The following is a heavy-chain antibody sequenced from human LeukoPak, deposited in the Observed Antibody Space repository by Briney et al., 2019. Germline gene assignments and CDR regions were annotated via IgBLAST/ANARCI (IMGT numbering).Heavy chain of an antibody. CDR3: ARPEYRYGYILDY. CDR2: IKPDSGAT. V-gene: IGHV1-2*02. J-gene: IGHJ4*02. CDR1: GYTFTGHY. Sequence: AASVKVSCKASGYTFTGHYIHWVRQAPGQGLEWMGWIKPDSGATHYAQKLQGRVTMTRDTSISTAHMELNRLTSDDTAVYYCARPEYRYGYILDYWGQGTLVTVSS. D-gene: IGHD5-18*01.